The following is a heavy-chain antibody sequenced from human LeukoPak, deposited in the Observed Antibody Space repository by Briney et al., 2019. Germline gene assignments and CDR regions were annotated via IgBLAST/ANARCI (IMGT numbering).Heavy chain of an antibody. V-gene: IGHV3-23*01. D-gene: IGHD2-2*02. CDR3: AKVLYQLLYVLDY. CDR2: ISGSGGST. Sequence: GGSMRLSCAASGFTFSSYAMSWVRQAPGKGLEWVSAISGSGGSTYYADSVKGRFTISRDNSKNTLYLQMNSLRAEDTAVYYCAKVLYQLLYVLDYWGQGTLVTVSS. CDR1: GFTFSSYA. J-gene: IGHJ4*02.